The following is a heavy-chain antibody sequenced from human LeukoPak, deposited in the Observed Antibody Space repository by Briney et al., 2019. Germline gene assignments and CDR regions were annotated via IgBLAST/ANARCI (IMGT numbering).Heavy chain of an antibody. Sequence: GASVKVSCKASGYTFTSYYMHWARQAPGQGLEWMGLIDPSDASTTFAQKFQGRLTMTRDTSTSTVYMDLSSLRSEDTAVYYCAREAAVRLKHYDYWGQGTLVTVSS. CDR2: IDPSDAST. J-gene: IGHJ4*02. CDR3: AREAAVRLKHYDY. CDR1: GYTFTSYY. V-gene: IGHV1-46*01. D-gene: IGHD3-10*01.